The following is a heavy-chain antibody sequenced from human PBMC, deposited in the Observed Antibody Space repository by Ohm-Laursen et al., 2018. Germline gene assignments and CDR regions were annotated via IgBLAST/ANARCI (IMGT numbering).Heavy chain of an antibody. V-gene: IGHV4-59*08. CDR1: GGSISSYY. Sequence: GTLSLTCTVSGGSISSYYWSWIRQPPGKGLEWIGYIYYSGSTNYNPSLKGRVTISVDTSTNQFSLKLSSVTAADTAVYYCAGGRYDFWSGYYSGFDYWGQGTLVTVSS. CDR3: AGGRYDFWSGYYSGFDY. CDR2: IYYSGST. J-gene: IGHJ4*02. D-gene: IGHD3-3*01.